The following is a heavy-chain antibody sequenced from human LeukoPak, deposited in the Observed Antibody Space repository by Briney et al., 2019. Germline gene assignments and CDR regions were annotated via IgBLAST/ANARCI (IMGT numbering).Heavy chain of an antibody. D-gene: IGHD3-22*01. J-gene: IGHJ4*02. CDR1: GFTVSSNY. CDR3: YSMIVVTIRVINDY. CDR2: IYSGGST. Sequence: PGRSLRLSCAASGFTVSSNYMSWVRQAPGKGLEWVSVIYSGGSTYYADSVKGRFTISRDNSKNTLYLQMNSLRAEDTAVYYCYSMIVVTIRVINDYWGQGTLVTVSS. V-gene: IGHV3-66*01.